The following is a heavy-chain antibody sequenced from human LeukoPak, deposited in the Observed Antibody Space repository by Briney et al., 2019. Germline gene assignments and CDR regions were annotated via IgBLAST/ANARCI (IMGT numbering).Heavy chain of an antibody. CDR1: GFTFSSYA. CDR3: ARDSGELLYGDAFDI. D-gene: IGHD3-10*01. J-gene: IGHJ3*02. Sequence: GGSLILSCAASGFTFSSYAMHWVRQAPGKGLEWVAVMSYDGSTKYYGDPVKGRFTISRDNSKNMLYLQMNSLRAEDTAVYYCARDSGELLYGDAFDIWGQGTMVRVSS. V-gene: IGHV3-30*04. CDR2: MSYDGSTK.